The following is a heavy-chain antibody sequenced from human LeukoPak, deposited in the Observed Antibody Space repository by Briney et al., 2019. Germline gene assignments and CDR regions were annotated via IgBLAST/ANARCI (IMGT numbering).Heavy chain of an antibody. D-gene: IGHD3-22*01. V-gene: IGHV3-23*01. CDR1: GFTFSSYA. Sequence: GGSLRLSCAASGFTFSSYAMSWVRQAPGKGLEWVSAISGSGGSTYYADSVKGRFTISRDNSKNTLYLQMNSLRAEDTAVYYCAKDEYYYDSSGANFDYWGQGTLVTVPS. CDR2: ISGSGGST. CDR3: AKDEYYYDSSGANFDY. J-gene: IGHJ4*02.